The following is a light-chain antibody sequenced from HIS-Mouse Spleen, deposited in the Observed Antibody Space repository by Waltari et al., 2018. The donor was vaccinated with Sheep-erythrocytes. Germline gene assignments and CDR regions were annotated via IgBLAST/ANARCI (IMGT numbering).Light chain of an antibody. CDR1: NIGSKS. Sequence: SYVLTQPPSVSVAPGKTARSTCGGNNIGSKSVHWYQQKPGQAPVLVVYDDSDRPSGIPEGFSGSNAGNTATLTISRVEAGDEADYYCQVWDSSSDHVVFGGGTKLTVL. CDR2: DDS. J-gene: IGLJ2*01. V-gene: IGLV3-21*03. CDR3: QVWDSSSDHVV.